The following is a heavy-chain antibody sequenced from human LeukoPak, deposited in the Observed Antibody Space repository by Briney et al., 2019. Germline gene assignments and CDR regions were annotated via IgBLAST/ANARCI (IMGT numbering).Heavy chain of an antibody. D-gene: IGHD3-10*01. J-gene: IGHJ2*01. Sequence: GGSLRLTCVGSGFTFINYAMTWVRQSPGRGLEYVSSSSGSGASTHYADSVKGRFTISRDNSRNTLYLEMSSLRAEDSALYYCAKDRAPYGSGGGEDYFDLWGRGTLVTVSS. CDR2: SSGSGAST. V-gene: IGHV3-23*01. CDR3: AKDRAPYGSGGGEDYFDL. CDR1: GFTFINYA.